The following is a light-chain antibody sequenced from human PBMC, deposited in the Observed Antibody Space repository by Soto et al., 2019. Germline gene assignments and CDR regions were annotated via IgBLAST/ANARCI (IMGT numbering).Light chain of an antibody. CDR2: AAS. CDR3: QQLKSKLIT. V-gene: IGKV1-9*01. Sequence: DIQLTQSPAFLSASVGDRVTITCRASQGINRFLAWYQQKPGQAPKLLIYAASTLQSGVPSRFSGSGSGTEFTLTISSLQPEDFATYYCQQLKSKLITFGQGTRLEIK. J-gene: IGKJ5*01. CDR1: QGINRF.